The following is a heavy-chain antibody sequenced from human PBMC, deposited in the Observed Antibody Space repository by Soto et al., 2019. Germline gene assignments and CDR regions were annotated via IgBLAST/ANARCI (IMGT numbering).Heavy chain of an antibody. CDR1: GGTFSSYT. J-gene: IGHJ6*02. CDR3: ARPGIAAADIENYYYYGMDV. Sequence: SVKVSCKASGGTFSSYTISWVRQAPGQGLGWMGRIIPILGIANYAQKFQGRVTITADKSTSTAYMELSSLRSEDTAVYYCARPGIAAADIENYYYYGMDVWGQGTTVTVSS. D-gene: IGHD6-13*01. V-gene: IGHV1-69*02. CDR2: IIPILGIA.